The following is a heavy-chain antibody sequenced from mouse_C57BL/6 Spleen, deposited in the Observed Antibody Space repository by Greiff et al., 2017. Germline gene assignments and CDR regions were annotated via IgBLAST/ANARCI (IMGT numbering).Heavy chain of an antibody. J-gene: IGHJ3*01. D-gene: IGHD1-1*01. CDR2: ISSGSSTI. CDR3: ASSGSYYGSRGTWFAY. V-gene: IGHV5-17*01. Sequence: EVKLVESGGGLVKPGGSLKLSCAASGFTFSDYGMHWVRQAPEKGLEWVAYISSGSSTIYYADTVKGRFTISRDNATNTLFLQMTSLRSEDTAMYYCASSGSYYGSRGTWFAYWGQGTLVTVSA. CDR1: GFTFSDYG.